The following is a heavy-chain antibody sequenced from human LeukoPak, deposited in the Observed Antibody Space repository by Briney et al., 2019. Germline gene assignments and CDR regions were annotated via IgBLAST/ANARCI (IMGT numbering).Heavy chain of an antibody. Sequence: GESLKISCKGSGYSFSNSWIGWVRQMPGKGLEWMGIIYPGDSDTRYSPSFQGQVTISADKSISTAYLQWNSLKASDTAIYYCAKRSGGWYYDGFDIWGQGTMVTVSS. CDR1: GYSFSNSW. J-gene: IGHJ3*02. V-gene: IGHV5-51*01. CDR2: IYPGDSDT. CDR3: AKRSGGWYYDGFDI. D-gene: IGHD6-19*01.